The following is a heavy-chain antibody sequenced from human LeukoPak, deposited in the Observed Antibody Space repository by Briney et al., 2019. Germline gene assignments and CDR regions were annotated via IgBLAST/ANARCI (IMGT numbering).Heavy chain of an antibody. D-gene: IGHD1-7*01. CDR1: GLTFSSYA. CDR2: ISYDGSNK. J-gene: IGHJ3*02. V-gene: IGHV3-30-3*02. CDR3: AKITLELRRGAFDI. Sequence: GGSLRLSCAASGLTFSSYAMHWVRQAPGKGLEWVAVISYDGSNKYYADSVKGRFTISRDNSKNTLYLQMNSLRAEDTAVYYCAKITLELRRGAFDIWGQGTMVTVSS.